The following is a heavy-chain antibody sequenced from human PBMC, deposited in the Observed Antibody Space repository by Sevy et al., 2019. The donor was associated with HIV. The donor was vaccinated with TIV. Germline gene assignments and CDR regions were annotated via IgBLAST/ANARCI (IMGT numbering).Heavy chain of an antibody. V-gene: IGHV3-21*01. CDR2: ISSSSSYI. Sequence: GGSLRLSCAASGFTFSSYSMNWVRQAPGKGLEWVSSISSSSSYIYYADSVKGRLTISRGNAKNTLYLQMNSLRAEDTAVYYCARSGGRSGESSTSRGYYYYMDVWGKGTTVTVSS. CDR3: ARSGGRSGESSTSRGYYYYMDV. CDR1: GFTFSSYS. D-gene: IGHD3-10*01. J-gene: IGHJ6*03.